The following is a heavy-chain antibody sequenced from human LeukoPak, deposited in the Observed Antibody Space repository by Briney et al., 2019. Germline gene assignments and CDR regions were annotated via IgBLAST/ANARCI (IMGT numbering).Heavy chain of an antibody. D-gene: IGHD7-27*01. CDR3: ARVPQELGIWFDP. CDR2: INNSGSS. CDR1: GGSISSFH. J-gene: IGHJ5*02. Sequence: SETLSLTCTVSGGSISSFHWSWIRQPPGKGLEWIGYINNSGSSKQNPSLNSRVTISVDTSKNQFSLKLSSVTAADTAVYYCARVPQELGIWFDPWGQGTLVTVSS. V-gene: IGHV4-59*01.